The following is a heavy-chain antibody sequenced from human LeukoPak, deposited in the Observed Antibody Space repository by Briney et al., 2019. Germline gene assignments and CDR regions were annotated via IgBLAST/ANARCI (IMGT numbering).Heavy chain of an antibody. D-gene: IGHD2-8*01. CDR3: ARAYCTNGVCYGIRFDY. CDR2: INPNSGGT. Sequence: ASVKVSCKASGYTFTGYYMHWVRPAPGQGLEWMGWINPNSGGTNYAQKFQGRVTMTRDTSISTAYMELSRLRSDDTAVYYCARAYCTNGVCYGIRFDYWGQGTLVTVSS. V-gene: IGHV1-2*02. CDR1: GYTFTGYY. J-gene: IGHJ4*02.